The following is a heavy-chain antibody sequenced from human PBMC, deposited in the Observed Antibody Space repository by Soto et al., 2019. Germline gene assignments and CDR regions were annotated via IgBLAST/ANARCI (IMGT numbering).Heavy chain of an antibody. CDR3: ARDQGITTFGVYSMYYYGMDV. CDR1: GYTFTSSG. V-gene: IGHV1-18*01. J-gene: IGHJ6*02. CDR2: ISTDNGNT. D-gene: IGHD3-3*01. Sequence: GASVKVSCKASGYTFTSSGISWVRQAPGQGLEWMGWISTDNGNTNYAQHLQGRVSMTTDTSTNTAYMDLRSLRSDDTAVYYCARDQGITTFGVYSMYYYGMDVWGQGTTVTVS.